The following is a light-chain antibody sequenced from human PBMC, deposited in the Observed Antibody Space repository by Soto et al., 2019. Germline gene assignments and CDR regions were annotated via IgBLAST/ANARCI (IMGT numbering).Light chain of an antibody. V-gene: IGLV1-44*01. CDR3: AAWDDSLNGPAV. CDR1: SSNIGSNT. J-gene: IGLJ2*01. Sequence: QSVLTQPPSASGTPGQRVTISCSGSSSNIGSNTVNWYQHLPGTAPKLLIYSNNQRPSRVPDRFSGSKSGTSASRAISGLQSEDEADYYCAAWDDSLNGPAVFGGGTKLTVL. CDR2: SNN.